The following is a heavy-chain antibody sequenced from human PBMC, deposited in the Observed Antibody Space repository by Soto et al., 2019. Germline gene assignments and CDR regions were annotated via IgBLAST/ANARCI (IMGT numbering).Heavy chain of an antibody. D-gene: IGHD3-10*01. CDR2: ISSSGATI. V-gene: IGHV3-48*03. J-gene: IGHJ6*02. Sequence: EVQLVESGGGLVQPGGSLRLSCAASGFTFSSYEMNWVRQAPGKGLEWVSYISSSGATIYYADSVKGRFTISRDNAKNSLYLQMNSLRAEDTAVYYCARDRLLYGSGLKGFYYYGMDVWGQGTTVTVSS. CDR1: GFTFSSYE. CDR3: ARDRLLYGSGLKGFYYYGMDV.